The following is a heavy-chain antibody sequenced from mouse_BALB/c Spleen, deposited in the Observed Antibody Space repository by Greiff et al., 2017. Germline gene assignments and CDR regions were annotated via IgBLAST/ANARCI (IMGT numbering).Heavy chain of an antibody. V-gene: IGHV1-5*01. CDR1: GYTFTSYW. Sequence: EVQLQQSGTVLARPGASVKMSCKASGYTFTSYWMHWVKQRPGQGLEWIGAIYPGNSDTSYNQKFKGKAKLTAVTSTSTAYMELSSLTNEDSAVDYCTRGGYRYDAATAYWGQGTLVTVSA. D-gene: IGHD2-14*01. CDR3: TRGGYRYDAATAY. CDR2: IYPGNSDT. J-gene: IGHJ3*01.